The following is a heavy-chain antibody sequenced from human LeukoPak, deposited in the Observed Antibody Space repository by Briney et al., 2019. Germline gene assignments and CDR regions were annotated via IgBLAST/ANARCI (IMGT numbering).Heavy chain of an antibody. J-gene: IGHJ4*02. V-gene: IGHV3-23*01. Sequence: PGGSLRLSCAASGFTFSSYGMHWVRQAPGKGLEWVSAISGSGGSTYYADSVKGRFTISRDNSKNTLYLQMNSLRAEDTAVYYCAKSPYSSGWYANWGQGTLVTVSS. D-gene: IGHD6-19*01. CDR1: GFTFSSYG. CDR3: AKSPYSSGWYAN. CDR2: ISGSGGST.